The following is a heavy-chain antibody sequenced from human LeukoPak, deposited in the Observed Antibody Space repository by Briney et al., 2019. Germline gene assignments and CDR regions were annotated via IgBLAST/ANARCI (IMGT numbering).Heavy chain of an antibody. Sequence: GGSLRLSCVASGFTFSTSWVTWVRQAPGKGLEWVANIDKHGFGKYYVDSVRGRFAISRDYASNSVFLQMDSLRAEDTSVYYCVRDAGWGYYDLWGQGTPVTVSS. CDR3: VRDAGWGYYDL. J-gene: IGHJ4*02. CDR1: GFTFSTSW. D-gene: IGHD1-26*01. V-gene: IGHV3-7*01. CDR2: IDKHGFGK.